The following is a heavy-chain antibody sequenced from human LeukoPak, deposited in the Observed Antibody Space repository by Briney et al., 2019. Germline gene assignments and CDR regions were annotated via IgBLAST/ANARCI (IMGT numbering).Heavy chain of an antibody. Sequence: GGSLRLSCAASGFTFSSYAMSWVRQAPGKGLEWVSAISGSGGSTYYADSVKGRFTISRDNSKNTLYLQMNSLRAEDTAVYYCAKQASMVRVTSGYFQHWGQGTLVTVSS. J-gene: IGHJ1*01. CDR3: AKQASMVRVTSGYFQH. CDR1: GFTFSSYA. V-gene: IGHV3-23*01. D-gene: IGHD3-10*01. CDR2: ISGSGGST.